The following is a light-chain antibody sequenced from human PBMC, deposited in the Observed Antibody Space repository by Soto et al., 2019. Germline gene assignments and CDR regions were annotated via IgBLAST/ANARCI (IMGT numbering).Light chain of an antibody. CDR1: QGIGTC. CDR2: GAS. V-gene: IGKV1-9*01. CDR3: QQVDSYPRT. Sequence: DIQLTQSPSSLSASVGDRVTVTCRASQGIGTCLGWYRQRRGKAPTVLIYGASTLETGVPSRFSGTGSGTDFSLTISSLHPEDFATYYCQQVDSYPRTFGQGTKVDIK. J-gene: IGKJ1*01.